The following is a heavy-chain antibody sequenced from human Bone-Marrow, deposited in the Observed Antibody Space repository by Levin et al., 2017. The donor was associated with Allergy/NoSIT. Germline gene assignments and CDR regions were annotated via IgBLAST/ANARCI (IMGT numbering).Heavy chain of an antibody. CDR1: GFTISDDY. Sequence: GGSLRLSCAASGFTISDDYMAWFRQAPGKGLEWVSFIGSSDSIIYYPDSVKGRFTISRDNAKNSLFLQMNNLKDEDTAVYYCASRWFTSASGWYYDGMDVWGQGTTVTVSS. D-gene: IGHD6-19*01. CDR2: IGSSDSII. V-gene: IGHV3-11*01. CDR3: ASRWFTSASGWYYDGMDV. J-gene: IGHJ6*02.